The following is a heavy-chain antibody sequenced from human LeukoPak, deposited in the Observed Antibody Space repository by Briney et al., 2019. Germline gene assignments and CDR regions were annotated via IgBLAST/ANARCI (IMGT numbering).Heavy chain of an antibody. D-gene: IGHD2-2*01. Sequence: GGSLRLSCAASGFTFSSYAMSWVRQAPGKGLEWVSAISGNSGSTYYADSVKGRFTISRDNSKNTLYLRMNSLRAEDTAVHYCAKEAFAVVPAAKSDYWGQGTLVTVSP. J-gene: IGHJ4*02. CDR1: GFTFSSYA. CDR3: AKEAFAVVPAAKSDY. V-gene: IGHV3-23*01. CDR2: ISGNSGST.